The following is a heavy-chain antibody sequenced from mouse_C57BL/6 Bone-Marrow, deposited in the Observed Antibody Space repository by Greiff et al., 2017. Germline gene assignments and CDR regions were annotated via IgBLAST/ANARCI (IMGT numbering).Heavy chain of an antibody. J-gene: IGHJ4*01. Sequence: QVQLQQPGAELVMPGASVKLSCKASGYTFTSYWMHWVKQRPGQGLEWIGEIDPSDSYTNYNQKFKGKSTLTVDKSSSTAYMQLSSLTSEDSAVYYGARDIYYYGSSYAMDYWGQGTSVTVSS. CDR2: IDPSDSYT. V-gene: IGHV1-69*01. CDR1: GYTFTSYW. D-gene: IGHD1-1*01. CDR3: ARDIYYYGSSYAMDY.